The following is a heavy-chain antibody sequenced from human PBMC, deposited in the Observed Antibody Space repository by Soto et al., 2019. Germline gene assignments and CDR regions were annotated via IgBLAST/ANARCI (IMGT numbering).Heavy chain of an antibody. D-gene: IGHD1-26*01. CDR3: AIRGSGSYYDY. Sequence: EVQLLESWGGVVQPGGSLRLSCAASGFTFSSYAMRWVRQAPVKGLEWVSAISGSGGSTYYADSVKGRFTISRDNSKNMLYLQMNSLRAEDTAVYYCAIRGSGSYYDYWGQGTLVTVSS. J-gene: IGHJ4*02. CDR1: GFTFSSYA. V-gene: IGHV3-23*01. CDR2: ISGSGGST.